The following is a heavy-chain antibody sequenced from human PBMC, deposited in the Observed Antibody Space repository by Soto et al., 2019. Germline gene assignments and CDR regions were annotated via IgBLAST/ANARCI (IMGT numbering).Heavy chain of an antibody. CDR3: ARTVVASSGSYHWYFDV. V-gene: IGHV4-31*03. Sequence: QVQLQESGPGLVKPSQTLSLTCTVSGGSISSGGYYWSWIRQHPGKGLEWIGYIYYSGNTYYNPSRKSRVTISVDTSKNQFSLKLSYVTAADTAVYYCARTVVASSGSYHWYFDVWGRGTLVSVSS. J-gene: IGHJ2*01. CDR1: GGSISSGGYY. CDR2: IYYSGNT. D-gene: IGHD3-22*01.